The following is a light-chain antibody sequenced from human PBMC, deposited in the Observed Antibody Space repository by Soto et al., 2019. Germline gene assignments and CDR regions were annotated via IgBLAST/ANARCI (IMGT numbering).Light chain of an antibody. Sequence: QSVLTQPASASGSPGQSITISCTGTCSDVGGDNHVSWYQHSPGKAPKLILFAVSDRPSGVSHRFSCSKSGNAASLTISGLQSEDGADYYCCSYTSLSTVVFGGGTKLTVL. V-gene: IGLV2-14*01. CDR2: AVS. CDR3: CSYTSLSTVV. J-gene: IGLJ2*01. CDR1: CSDVGGDNH.